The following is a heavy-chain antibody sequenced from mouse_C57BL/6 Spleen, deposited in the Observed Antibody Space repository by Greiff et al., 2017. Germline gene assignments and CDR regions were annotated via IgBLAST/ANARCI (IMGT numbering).Heavy chain of an antibody. V-gene: IGHV6-6*01. J-gene: IGHJ1*03. D-gene: IGHD1-1*01. CDR1: GFTFSDAW. CDR2: IRNKANNHAT. CDR3: TPHYYGSSPWYFDV. Sequence: EVQLVESGGGLVQPGGSMTLSCAASGFTFSDAWMDWVRQSPEKGLEWVAEIRNKANNHATYYAESVKGRFTISRDDSKSSVYLQMNSLRAEDTGIYYCTPHYYGSSPWYFDVWGTGTTVTVSS.